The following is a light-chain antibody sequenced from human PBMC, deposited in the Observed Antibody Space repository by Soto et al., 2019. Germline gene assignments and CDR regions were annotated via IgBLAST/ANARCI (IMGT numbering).Light chain of an antibody. CDR2: WAS. V-gene: IGKV4-1*01. Sequence: DFVMTQSPDSLAVSLGERATINCKSSQSVFYSPNNKNYLAWYQQRPGQPPKLLIYWASTRESGVPDRLCGIGYGTDSTLNISSLQAEDVAVYYCQQYYDSPWTFGQEAKVEIK. CDR1: QSVFYSPNNKNY. J-gene: IGKJ1*01. CDR3: QQYYDSPWT.